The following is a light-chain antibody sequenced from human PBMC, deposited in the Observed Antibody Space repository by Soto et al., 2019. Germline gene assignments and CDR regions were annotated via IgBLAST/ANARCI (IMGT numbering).Light chain of an antibody. J-gene: IGLJ1*01. CDR3: QAWDSSTADYV. CDR2: QDS. CDR1: KLGDKY. Sequence: SYELTQPPSVFVSPGQTASITCSGDKLGDKYACWYQQKPGQSPVLVIYQDSKRPSGIPERFSGSNSGNTATLTISGTQAMEEADYYCQAWDSSTADYVFGTGTKVTVL. V-gene: IGLV3-1*01.